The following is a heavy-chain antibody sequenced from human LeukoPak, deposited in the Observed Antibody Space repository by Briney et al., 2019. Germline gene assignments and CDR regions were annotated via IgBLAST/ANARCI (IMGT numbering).Heavy chain of an antibody. D-gene: IGHD5-12*01. CDR1: GGSISSYH. J-gene: IGHJ3*02. CDR2: IYSSGST. Sequence: SETLSLTCTVSGGSISSYHWSWIRQPPGKGLQWIGFIYSSGSTNFNPSLKSRVTISVDTSKNQFSLRLSSVTSADTAVYYCARGNSDYDYALDIWGRGTMVTVSP. V-gene: IGHV4-59*01. CDR3: ARGNSDYDYALDI.